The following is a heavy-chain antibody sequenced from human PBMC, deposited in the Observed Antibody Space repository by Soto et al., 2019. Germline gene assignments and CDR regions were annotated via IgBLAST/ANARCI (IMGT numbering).Heavy chain of an antibody. CDR3: ASSFNVPAA. D-gene: IGHD2-2*01. Sequence: GASVKVSCKASGWVRQAPGQRLEWMGWINAGNGNTKYSQKFQGRVTITRDTSASTAYMELSSLRSEDTAVYYCASSFNVPAAWGQGTLVTVSS. CDR2: INAGNGNT. CDR1: G. V-gene: IGHV1-3*01. J-gene: IGHJ5*02.